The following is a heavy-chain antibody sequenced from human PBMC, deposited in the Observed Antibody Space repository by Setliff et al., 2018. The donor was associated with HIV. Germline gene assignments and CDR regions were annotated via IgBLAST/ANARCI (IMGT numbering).Heavy chain of an antibody. J-gene: IGHJ3*02. CDR3: ARLWAYYDSSGRTAFDI. CDR1: GASISNSNSY. Sequence: PSETLSLTCTVYGASISNSNSYWGWIRQPPGKRLEWLGSIYSSGSPSYNPSLSSRLTISVDTSKNHVSLRLGSVTAADTAVYYCARLWAYYDSSGRTAFDIWGQGTMVTVSS. CDR2: IYSSGSP. V-gene: IGHV4-39*02. D-gene: IGHD3-22*01.